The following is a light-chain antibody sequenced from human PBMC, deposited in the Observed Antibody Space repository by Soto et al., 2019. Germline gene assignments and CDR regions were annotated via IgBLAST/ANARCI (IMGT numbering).Light chain of an antibody. J-gene: IGKJ5*01. CDR3: QQYNSRIT. V-gene: IGKV1-5*03. Sequence: DIQMTQSPSTLSASAGDRVTITCRASQSISSWLAWYQQKPGKAPKLLIYKASSLESGVPSRFSGSGSGTEFTLTISSLQPDDFATYYCQQYNSRITFGQGTRLEIK. CDR1: QSISSW. CDR2: KAS.